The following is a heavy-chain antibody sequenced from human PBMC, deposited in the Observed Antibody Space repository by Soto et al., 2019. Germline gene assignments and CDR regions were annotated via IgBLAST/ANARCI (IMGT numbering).Heavy chain of an antibody. V-gene: IGHV3-74*01. CDR1: GFTFSTNW. CDR2: INRDGSST. D-gene: IGHD6-19*01. Sequence: EVQLVESGGVLVQPGGSLRLSCAASGFTFSTNWMHWVRQAPGKGLVWVSRINRDGSSTNYADSVKGRFTISRDNAKNTLNLQMNSLTAEDTAVYYCARGPSGWYGFDYWGQGTLVTVSS. J-gene: IGHJ4*02. CDR3: ARGPSGWYGFDY.